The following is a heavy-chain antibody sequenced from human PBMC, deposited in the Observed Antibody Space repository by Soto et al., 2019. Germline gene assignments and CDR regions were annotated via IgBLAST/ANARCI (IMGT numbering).Heavy chain of an antibody. D-gene: IGHD6-6*01. CDR2: ISGSGGST. J-gene: IGHJ6*02. Sequence: GGSLRLSCAASGFTFSSYAMSWVRQAPGKGLEWVSAISGSGGSTYYADSAKGRFTISRDNSKNTLELQMNSLRAEDTAVYYCAKDGGGIAARVYYYGMDVWGQGTTVTAP. CDR1: GFTFSSYA. CDR3: AKDGGGIAARVYYYGMDV. V-gene: IGHV3-23*01.